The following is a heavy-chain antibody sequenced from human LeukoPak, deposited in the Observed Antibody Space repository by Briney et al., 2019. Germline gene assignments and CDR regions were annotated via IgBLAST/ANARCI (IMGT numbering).Heavy chain of an antibody. CDR2: ISYDGSNK. V-gene: IGHV3-30*18. CDR1: GFTFSSYG. D-gene: IGHD4-17*01. CDR3: AKSTTVTQRGYFDY. J-gene: IGHJ4*02. Sequence: GGSLRLSCAASGFTFSSYGMHWVRQAPAKGLEWVAIISYDGSNKYYADSVKGRFTISGDNSKNTLYLQMNSLRAEDTAVYYCAKSTTVTQRGYFDYWGQGTLVTVSS.